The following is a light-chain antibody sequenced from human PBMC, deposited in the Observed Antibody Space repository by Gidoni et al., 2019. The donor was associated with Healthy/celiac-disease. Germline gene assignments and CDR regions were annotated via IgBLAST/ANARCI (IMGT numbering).Light chain of an antibody. J-gene: IGKJ4*01. Sequence: EIVLTESPGTLSVSPGERATLSCRASQSVSSSYLAWYQKKPGQAPRLLIYGASSRATGIPDRFSGSGSGTDFTLTISRLEPEDFAVYYCQQYGSSPVLTFGGGTKVEIK. V-gene: IGKV3-20*01. CDR3: QQYGSSPVLT. CDR1: QSVSSSY. CDR2: GAS.